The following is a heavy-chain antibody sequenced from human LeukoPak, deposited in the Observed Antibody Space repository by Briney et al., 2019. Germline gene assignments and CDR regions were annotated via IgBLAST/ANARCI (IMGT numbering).Heavy chain of an antibody. Sequence: SETLSLTCTVSGGSINNYYWSWIRQPPGKGLEWIGYISDNGNTNYSPSLKSRVTISVDTSKSQFSLSLTSVTAVDTAVYYCARLGGFTYKEWGQGTLVTVSS. J-gene: IGHJ4*02. CDR1: GGSINNYY. D-gene: IGHD3-16*01. CDR2: ISDNGNT. V-gene: IGHV4-59*01. CDR3: ARLGGFTYKE.